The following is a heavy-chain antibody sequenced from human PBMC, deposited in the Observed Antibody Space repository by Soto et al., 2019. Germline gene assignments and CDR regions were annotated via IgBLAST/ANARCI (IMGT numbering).Heavy chain of an antibody. D-gene: IGHD3-3*01. V-gene: IGHV3-15*07. CDR3: TTYYDFGSGHTPL. CDR2: IKSKPDGETT. J-gene: IGHJ4*02. CDR1: GFAFNNVW. Sequence: QLVESGGGLVKPGGSLVLSCAGSGFAFNNVWLHWVRQTPGKGLEWVGRIKSKPDGETTDYAAPVKGRFIISRDDSKNTLYLQMNSLQTEDSGLYYCTTYYDFGSGHTPLWGQGTLVTVSS.